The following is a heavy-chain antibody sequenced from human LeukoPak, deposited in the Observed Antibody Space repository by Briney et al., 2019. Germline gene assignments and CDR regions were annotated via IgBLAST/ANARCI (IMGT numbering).Heavy chain of an antibody. D-gene: IGHD2-21*02. V-gene: IGHV4-59*01. Sequence: SETLSLTCTVSGGSISSYYWSWIRQPPGKGLEWIGYIYYSGSTNYNPSIKSRVTISVNTSKNQFSLKLSSVTAADTAVYYCAREDGDQDAFDIWGQGTMVTVSS. CDR2: IYYSGST. CDR1: GGSISSYY. CDR3: AREDGDQDAFDI. J-gene: IGHJ3*02.